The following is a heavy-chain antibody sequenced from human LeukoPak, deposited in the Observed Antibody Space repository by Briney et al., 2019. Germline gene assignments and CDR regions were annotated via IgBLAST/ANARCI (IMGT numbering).Heavy chain of an antibody. J-gene: IGHJ3*02. Sequence: GGSLRLSCAASGFTFSSYSMNWARQAPGKGLEWVSSISSSSSYIHYADSVKGRFTISRDNAKNSLYLQMNSLRAEDTAVYYCARLDTAMDYSAFDIWGQGTMVTVSS. CDR2: ISSSSSYI. CDR1: GFTFSSYS. D-gene: IGHD5-18*01. CDR3: ARLDTAMDYSAFDI. V-gene: IGHV3-21*01.